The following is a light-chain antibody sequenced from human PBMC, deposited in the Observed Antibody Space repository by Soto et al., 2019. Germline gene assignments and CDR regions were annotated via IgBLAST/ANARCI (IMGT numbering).Light chain of an antibody. CDR3: ASWDDSLNGWV. V-gene: IGLV1-44*01. CDR2: SDN. J-gene: IGLJ3*02. CDR1: SSDIGSNT. Sequence: QAVVTQPPSASGTPGQRVTISCSGSSSDIGSNTVNWYQQLPRTAPKLLIYSDNQRPSGVPDRFSGSKSGTSASLAISGLQSEDEADYYCASWDDSLNGWVFGGGTKVTVL.